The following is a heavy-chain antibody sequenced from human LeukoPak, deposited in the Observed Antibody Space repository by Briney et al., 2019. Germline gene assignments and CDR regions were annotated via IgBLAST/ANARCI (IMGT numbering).Heavy chain of an antibody. V-gene: IGHV4-34*01. CDR2: IYNSWST. Sequence: TSETLSLTCAVYGGSSSGYYWSWIGQPPGKGLEGIGSIYNSWSTSYNPSLKSRVAMSVDTSKNQFSLRLSSVTAADTAVYYCARNITSLIPAGYFHYWGQGTLVAVSS. CDR1: GGSSSGYY. CDR3: ARNITSLIPAGYFHY. D-gene: IGHD2-2*01. J-gene: IGHJ4*02.